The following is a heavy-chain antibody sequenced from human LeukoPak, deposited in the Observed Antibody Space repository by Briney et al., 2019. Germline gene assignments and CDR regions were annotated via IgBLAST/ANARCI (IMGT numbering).Heavy chain of an antibody. CDR3: AKTDCTSSSCYTIDS. CDR2: ISDTGGDT. J-gene: IGHJ4*02. CDR1: GFTFSYYA. D-gene: IGHD2-2*02. Sequence: GGSLRLSCAASGFTFSYYAMSWVRQAPGRGLEWVSVISDTGGDTSYADSGKGRFTISRDNSKNTVYLQMNSLRVEGTAVYYCAKTDCTSSSCYTIDSWGQGTLVTVSS. V-gene: IGHV3-23*01.